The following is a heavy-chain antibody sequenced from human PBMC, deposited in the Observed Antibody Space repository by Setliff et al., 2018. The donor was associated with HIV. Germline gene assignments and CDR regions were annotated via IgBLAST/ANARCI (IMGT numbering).Heavy chain of an antibody. Sequence: SETLSLTCTVSGGSVSISSHHWSWIRQTPGKVLGWIGSIYYSGNSYYNPSLQSRVTISVDTSKNQFSLKLSSVSAADTAVYYCARRGSSGDPWIGSHYLYYFDCLGQGTLVTVSS. V-gene: IGHV4-39*01. CDR3: ARRGSSGDPWIGSHYLYYFDC. CDR2: IYYSGNS. CDR1: GGSVSISSHH. D-gene: IGHD3-3*01. J-gene: IGHJ4*02.